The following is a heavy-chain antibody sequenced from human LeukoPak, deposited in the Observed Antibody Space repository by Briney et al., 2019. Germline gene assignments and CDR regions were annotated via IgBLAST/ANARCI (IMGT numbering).Heavy chain of an antibody. J-gene: IGHJ4*02. D-gene: IGHD6-13*01. CDR3: AREKSIAAAEYFDY. CDR1: GGTFSSYA. Sequence: ASVKVSCKASGGTFSSYAISWVRQAPGQGLEWMGWINPNSGGTNYAQKFQGRVTMTRDTSISTAYMELSRLRSDDTAVHYCAREKSIAAAEYFDYWGQGTLVTVSS. CDR2: INPNSGGT. V-gene: IGHV1-2*02.